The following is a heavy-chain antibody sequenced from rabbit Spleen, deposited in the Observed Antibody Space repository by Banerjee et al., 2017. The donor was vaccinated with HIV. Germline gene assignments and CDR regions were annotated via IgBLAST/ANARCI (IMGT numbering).Heavy chain of an antibody. V-gene: IGHV1S45*01. J-gene: IGHJ6*01. CDR3: ARDTGSSFSSYGMDL. CDR1: GFSFSSSDY. Sequence: QEQLEESGGDLVKPGASLTLTCTASGFSFSSSDYMCWVRQAPGKGLEWISCIVGSSSGFTYSASWAKGRFTISKTSSTTVTLQMTSLTAADTATYFCARDTGSSFSSYGMDLWGPGTLVTVS. D-gene: IGHD8-1*01. CDR2: IVGSSSGFT.